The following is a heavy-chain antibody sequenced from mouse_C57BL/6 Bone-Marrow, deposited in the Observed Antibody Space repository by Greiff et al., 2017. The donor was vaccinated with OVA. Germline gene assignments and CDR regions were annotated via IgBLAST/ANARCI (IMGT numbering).Heavy chain of an antibody. J-gene: IGHJ2*01. CDR3: ARFPYYYGSSPYYFDY. CDR2: INPGSGGT. CDR1: GYAFTNYL. D-gene: IGHD1-1*01. V-gene: IGHV1-54*01. Sequence: QVQLQQSGAELVRPGTSVKVSCKASGYAFTNYLIEWVKQRPGQGLEWIGVINPGSGGTNSNENLKGKATLTADKSSRTAYMQLSSLTSEDSAVYFCARFPYYYGSSPYYFDYWGQGTTLTVSS.